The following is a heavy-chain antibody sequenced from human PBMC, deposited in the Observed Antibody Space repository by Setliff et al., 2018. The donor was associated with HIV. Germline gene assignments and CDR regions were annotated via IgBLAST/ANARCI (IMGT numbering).Heavy chain of an antibody. CDR1: GYTFTAYY. J-gene: IGHJ6*03. V-gene: IGHV1-2*06. D-gene: IGHD5-12*01. CDR3: AREFGAGIRQIVAGEFYYMDV. Sequence: ASVKVSCKASGYTFTAYYLNWVRQAPGKGLEWMGRINPNNGDTNYAQKFQGRVTMTRDTSISTAYMELSRLRSDDTAVYYCAREFGAGIRQIVAGEFYYMDVWGKGPTVTVSS. CDR2: INPNNGDT.